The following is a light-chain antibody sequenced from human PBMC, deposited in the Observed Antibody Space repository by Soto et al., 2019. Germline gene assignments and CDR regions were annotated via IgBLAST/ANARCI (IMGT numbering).Light chain of an antibody. CDR2: GAS. Sequence: EILLTQSPGPPSLSPGERATLSCRASQSVSNNYLAWYQQKPGQAPRLLIYGASNRATGIPDRFSGSGSGTDFTLTISRLEPEDFAVYYCQQYGSSGTFGQGTKVDIK. J-gene: IGKJ1*01. CDR3: QQYGSSGT. V-gene: IGKV3-20*01. CDR1: QSVSNNY.